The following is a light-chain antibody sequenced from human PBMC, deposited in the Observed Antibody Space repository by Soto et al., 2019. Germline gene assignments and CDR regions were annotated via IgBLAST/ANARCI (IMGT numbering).Light chain of an antibody. J-gene: IGLJ1*01. V-gene: IGLV2-14*01. CDR1: SRDLGGYNY. Sequence: QSVLTQPPPVAGSPGQSITISCTGNSRDLGGYNYVSWYQQHPGKAPKLMIYDVSNRPSGVSNRFSGSKSGNTASLTISGLQAEDEADYYCSSYTSSSTHYVFGTGTKV. CDR2: DVS. CDR3: SSYTSSSTHYV.